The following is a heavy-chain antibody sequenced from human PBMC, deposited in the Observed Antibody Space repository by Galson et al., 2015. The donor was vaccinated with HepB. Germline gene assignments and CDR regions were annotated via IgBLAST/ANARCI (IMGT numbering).Heavy chain of an antibody. Sequence: SLRLSCAVSGFTFGDYEMMWFRQAPGKGLEWVGLIRSKAYGGTTEYAASVQGRFTISRDDSKSIAYLQMNSLKTEDTAVYFCTRLNPGWDYRYYFDYWGQGTLVTVSS. J-gene: IGHJ4*02. V-gene: IGHV3-49*03. D-gene: IGHD1-7*01. CDR3: TRLNPGWDYRYYFDY. CDR1: GFTFGDYE. CDR2: IRSKAYGGTT.